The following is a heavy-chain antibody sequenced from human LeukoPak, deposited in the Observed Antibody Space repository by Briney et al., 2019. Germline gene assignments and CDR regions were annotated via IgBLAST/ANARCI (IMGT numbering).Heavy chain of an antibody. V-gene: IGHV3-48*01. CDR1: GFTFGTYW. Sequence: PGGSLRLSCAASGFTFGTYWMSWIRQTPGKGLEWISYISSASNTIYYADSVKGRFTISRDNAKNSVYLQMNSLRAEDTAMYYCARDGWFGDYNWFDPWGQGTLVTVSS. CDR3: ARDGWFGDYNWFDP. D-gene: IGHD3-10*01. J-gene: IGHJ5*02. CDR2: ISSASNTI.